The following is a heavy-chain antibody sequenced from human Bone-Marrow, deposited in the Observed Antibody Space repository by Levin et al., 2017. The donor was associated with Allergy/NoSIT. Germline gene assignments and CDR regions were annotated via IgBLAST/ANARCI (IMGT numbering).Heavy chain of an antibody. CDR1: SGSMKSNTW. V-gene: IGHV4-4*02. J-gene: IGHJ4*02. CDR3: ARRLSAAPLDY. D-gene: IGHD3-16*01. CDR2: IYLSGST. Sequence: PSETLSLTCVVSSGSMKSNTWWNWVRQSPGKGLEWIGEIYLSGSTKYNPSLESRVTISIDKFNNQFSLNVKAATAADTAVYYCARRLSAAPLDYWGQGLLVSVSS.